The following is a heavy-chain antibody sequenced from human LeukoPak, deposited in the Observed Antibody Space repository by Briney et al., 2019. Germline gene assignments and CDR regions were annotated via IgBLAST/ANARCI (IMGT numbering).Heavy chain of an antibody. D-gene: IGHD3-3*01. CDR2: FDPEDGET. CDR3: AKDSTIFGVARGAFDI. V-gene: IGHV1-24*01. Sequence: AASVKVSCKVSGYTLTESSMHWVRQAPGKGLEWMGGFDPEDGETIYAQKFQGKVTMTEDTSTDTAYMELSSLRSEDTAVYYCAKDSTIFGVARGAFDIWGQGTMVTVSS. J-gene: IGHJ3*02. CDR1: GYTLTESS.